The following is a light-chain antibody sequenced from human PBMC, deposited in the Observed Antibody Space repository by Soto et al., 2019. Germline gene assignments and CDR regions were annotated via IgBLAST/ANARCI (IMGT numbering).Light chain of an antibody. CDR2: STS. CDR1: SGSVSTANN. V-gene: IGLV8-61*01. CDR3: ALFMGNGISV. Sequence: QTVVTQEASFSVSPGGTVTLTCGLISGSVSTANNPNWYQQTPGQAPRTLIYSTSTRSSGVPDRFSGSILGNRADLTITGAQADDEYHYYCALFMGNGISVFGTRTKLTV. J-gene: IGLJ1*01.